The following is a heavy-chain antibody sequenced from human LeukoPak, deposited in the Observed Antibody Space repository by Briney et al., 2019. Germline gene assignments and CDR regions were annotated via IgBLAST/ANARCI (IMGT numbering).Heavy chain of an antibody. V-gene: IGHV3-48*01. Sequence: GGSLRLSCAASGFTFSTYSMNWVRQAPGKGLEWVSYISSSSGTIYYADSVKGRFTISRDNAKNSLYLQMNSLRAEDTAVYYRARRSEFGVLYYMDVWGKGTTVTVSS. CDR2: ISSSSGTI. CDR1: GFTFSTYS. J-gene: IGHJ6*03. D-gene: IGHD3-16*01. CDR3: ARRSEFGVLYYMDV.